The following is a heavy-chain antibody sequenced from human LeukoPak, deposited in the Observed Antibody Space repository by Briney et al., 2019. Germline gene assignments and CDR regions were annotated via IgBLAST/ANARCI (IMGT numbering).Heavy chain of an antibody. CDR3: ARRGSYYDY. CDR1: GGSFSGYY. CDR2: INHSGST. D-gene: IGHD3-16*01. J-gene: IGHJ4*02. Sequence: SETLSLTCAVYGGSFSGYYWSWIRQPPGKGLEWIGGINHSGSTNYNPSLKSRVTISVDTSKNQFSLKLSSVTAADTAVYYCARRGSYYDYWGQGTLVTVSS. V-gene: IGHV4-34*01.